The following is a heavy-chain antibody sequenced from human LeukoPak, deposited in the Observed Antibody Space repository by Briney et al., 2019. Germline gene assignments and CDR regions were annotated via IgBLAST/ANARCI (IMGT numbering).Heavy chain of an antibody. Sequence: SVTLSLTCTVSGGSMTTHHWNWIRQTPGKGLEWIGYVFDSGRTKENPSLKSRVTLSADTSKNQLSLRLSSVTAADTAVYYCTTIKRGNIFGYFDFWGPGILVTVSS. J-gene: IGHJ4*02. CDR2: VFDSGRT. V-gene: IGHV4-59*11. D-gene: IGHD5-18*01. CDR1: GGSMTTHH. CDR3: TTIKRGNIFGYFDF.